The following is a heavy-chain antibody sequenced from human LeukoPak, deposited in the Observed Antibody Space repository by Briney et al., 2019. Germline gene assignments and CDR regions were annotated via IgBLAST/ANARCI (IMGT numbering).Heavy chain of an antibody. CDR1: GFTFSSYG. Sequence: PGRSLRLSCAASGFTFSSYGMHWVRQAPGKGLEWVAVIWYDGSNKYYADSVKGRFTISRDNSKNTLYLQMNSLRAEDTAVYYCASSLWFGSFDYWGRGTLVTVSS. D-gene: IGHD3-10*01. CDR3: ASSLWFGSFDY. V-gene: IGHV3-33*01. CDR2: IWYDGSNK. J-gene: IGHJ4*02.